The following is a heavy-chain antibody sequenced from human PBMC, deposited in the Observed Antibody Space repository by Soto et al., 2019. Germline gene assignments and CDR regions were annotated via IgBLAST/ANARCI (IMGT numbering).Heavy chain of an antibody. CDR3: AKGEGYSPIDY. J-gene: IGHJ4*02. V-gene: IGHV3-30*18. CDR2: ISYDGTNK. CDR1: GFTFSSYG. Sequence: QVQLVESGGGVVQPGRSLRVSCAASGFTFSSYGMHWVRQAPGKGLEWVAVISYDGTNKHYADSVKGRFTISRDNSKNTLYLKVNSMRVDDTAVYYCAKGEGYSPIDYWGQGTLVTVSS. D-gene: IGHD5-18*01.